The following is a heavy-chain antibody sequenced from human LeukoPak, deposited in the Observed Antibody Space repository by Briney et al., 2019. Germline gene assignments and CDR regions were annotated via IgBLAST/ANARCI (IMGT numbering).Heavy chain of an antibody. CDR2: TYYRSKWYN. CDR3: ARAPGYSSVWGFDY. D-gene: IGHD6-19*01. J-gene: IGHJ4*02. Sequence: SQTLSLTCAISGDSVSSNSAAWNWLRQSPSRGLEWLGRTYYRSKWYNDYAVSVKSRITINPDTSKNQFSLQLNSVTPEDTAVYYCARAPGYSSVWGFDYWGQGALVTVSS. V-gene: IGHV6-1*01. CDR1: GDSVSSNSAA.